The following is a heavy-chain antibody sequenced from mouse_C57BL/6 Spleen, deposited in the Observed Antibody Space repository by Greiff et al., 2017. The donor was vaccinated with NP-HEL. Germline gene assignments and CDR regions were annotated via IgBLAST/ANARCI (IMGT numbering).Heavy chain of an antibody. CDR2: INYDGSST. J-gene: IGHJ1*03. D-gene: IGHD2-4*01. V-gene: IGHV5-16*01. CDR3: ARVARLRRYFDV. Sequence: DVMLVESEGGLVQPGSSMKLSCTASGFTFSDYYMAWVRQVPEKGLEWVANINYDGSSTYYLDSLKSRFIISRDNAKNILYLQMSSLKSEDTATYYCARVARLRRYFDVWGTGTTVTVSS. CDR1: GFTFSDYY.